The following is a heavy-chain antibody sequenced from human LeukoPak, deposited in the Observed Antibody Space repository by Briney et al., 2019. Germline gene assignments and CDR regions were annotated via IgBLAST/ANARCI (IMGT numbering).Heavy chain of an antibody. V-gene: IGHV5-51*01. CDR2: IYPGDSDT. D-gene: IGHD2-2*01. J-gene: IGHJ6*02. Sequence: PGESLKISCKGSGYSFTSYWIGWVRQMPGKGLEWMGIIYPGDSDTRYSPSFQGLVTISADKSISTAYQQWSSLKASDTAMYYCARHCSSTSCPDYYGMDVWGQGTTVTVSS. CDR1: GYSFTSYW. CDR3: ARHCSSTSCPDYYGMDV.